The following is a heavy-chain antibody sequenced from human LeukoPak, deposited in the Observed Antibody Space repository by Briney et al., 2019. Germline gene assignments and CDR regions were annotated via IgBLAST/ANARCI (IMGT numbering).Heavy chain of an antibody. V-gene: IGHV4-39*01. CDR3: ARFHPWFDP. J-gene: IGHJ5*02. CDR1: GGSISSSSYY. CDR2: IYYSGST. Sequence: SETLSLTCTVSGGSISSSSYYWGWIRQPPGKGLEWIGSIYYSGSTYYNPSLKSRVTISVDTSKNQFSLKLSSVTAVDTAVYYCARFHPWFDPWGQGTLVTVSS.